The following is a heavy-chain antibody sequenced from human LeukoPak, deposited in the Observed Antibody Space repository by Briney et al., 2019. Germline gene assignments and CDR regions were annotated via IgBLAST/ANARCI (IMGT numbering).Heavy chain of an antibody. D-gene: IGHD3-22*01. CDR3: ARGGYYDSSGYRPFDY. J-gene: IGHJ4*02. V-gene: IGHV3-30-3*01. Sequence: PGRSLRLSCAASGFTFSSYAMHWVRQAPGKGLEWVAVISYDGSNKYYADSVKGRFTISRDNSKNTLYLQMNSLRAEDTAVYYCARGGYYDSSGYRPFDYWGQGTLVTVSS. CDR2: ISYDGSNK. CDR1: GFTFSSYA.